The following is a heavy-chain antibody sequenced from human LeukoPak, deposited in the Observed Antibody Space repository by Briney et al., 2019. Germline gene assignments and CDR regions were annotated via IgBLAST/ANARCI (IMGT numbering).Heavy chain of an antibody. CDR1: GGSFSGYY. Sequence: SETLSLTCAVYGGSFSGYYWSWIRQPPGKGLEWIGEINHSGSTNYNPSLKSRVTISVDTSKNQFSLKLSSVTAADTAVYYCARLRITMVRGVINYYYYYMDVWGKGTTVTISS. J-gene: IGHJ6*03. D-gene: IGHD3-10*01. CDR2: INHSGST. V-gene: IGHV4-34*01. CDR3: ARLRITMVRGVINYYYYYMDV.